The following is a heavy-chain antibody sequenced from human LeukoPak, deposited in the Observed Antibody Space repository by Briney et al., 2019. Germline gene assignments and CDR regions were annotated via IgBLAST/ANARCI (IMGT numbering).Heavy chain of an antibody. CDR2: INHSGST. J-gene: IGHJ1*01. CDR3: ARTRDYGDYYFQY. D-gene: IGHD4-17*01. Sequence: SETLSLTCAVYGGSFSGYYWSWIRQPPGKGLEWIGEINHSGSTNYNPSLKSRVTISVDTSKNQFSLKLSSVTAADTAVYYCARTRDYGDYYFQYWGRGTLVTVSS. V-gene: IGHV4-34*01. CDR1: GGSFSGYY.